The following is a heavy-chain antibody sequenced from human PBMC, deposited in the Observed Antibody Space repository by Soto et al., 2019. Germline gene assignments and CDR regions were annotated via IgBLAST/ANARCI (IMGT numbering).Heavy chain of an antibody. CDR2: IKQDGSEK. D-gene: IGHD2-15*01. J-gene: IGHJ5*02. CDR1: GFTFSSYW. Sequence: GGSLRLSCAASGFTFSSYWMSWVRQAPGKGLEWVANIKQDGSEKYYVDSVKGRFTISRDNAKNSLYLQMNSLRAEDTAVYYCARGRVNKSVVFSAWFDPWGQATLVTVSS. CDR3: ARGRVNKSVVFSAWFDP. V-gene: IGHV3-7*03.